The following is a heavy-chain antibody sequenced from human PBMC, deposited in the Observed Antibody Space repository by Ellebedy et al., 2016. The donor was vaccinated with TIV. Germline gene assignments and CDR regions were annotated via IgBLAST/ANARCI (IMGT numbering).Heavy chain of an antibody. CDR3: ARDAMLWIFDS. Sequence: GGSLRLSCAASGFTFSSYAMSWVRQTPGKGLGWVSTINAGGGSTYYADSVKGRFTISRDKANKSVYLQMNSLRVEDTAIYYCARDAMLWIFDSWGQGTLVTVSS. CDR1: GFTFSSYA. J-gene: IGHJ4*02. CDR2: INAGGGST. V-gene: IGHV3-23*01. D-gene: IGHD2-2*01.